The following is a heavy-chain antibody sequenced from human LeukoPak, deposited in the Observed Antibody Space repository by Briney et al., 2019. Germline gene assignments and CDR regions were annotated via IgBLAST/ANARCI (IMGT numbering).Heavy chain of an antibody. Sequence: ASVKVSCKASGYIFTSYDIDWVRQATGQGLEWLGWMNPNSGNTAYAQKFQGRATMTRNTSISTAYMEVSNLRSEDTAVYYCARADYAGTSGGNWFAPSGQATLVTVSS. V-gene: IGHV1-8*01. CDR3: ARADYAGTSGGNWFAP. J-gene: IGHJ5*02. CDR1: GYIFTSYD. CDR2: MNPNSGNT. D-gene: IGHD4-23*01.